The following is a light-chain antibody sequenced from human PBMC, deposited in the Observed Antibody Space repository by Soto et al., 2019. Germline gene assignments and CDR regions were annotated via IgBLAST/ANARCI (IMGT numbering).Light chain of an antibody. Sequence: EIVMTQSPATLSVSPGERATLSCRASQSVSSNLAWYQQKPGQAPRLLIYGASTRATGIPARFSGSGSGTEFTFNISSLQSEDFAVYYCQQYNNWPPWTFGQGTKVEIK. CDR3: QQYNNWPPWT. J-gene: IGKJ1*01. CDR1: QSVSSN. V-gene: IGKV3-15*01. CDR2: GAS.